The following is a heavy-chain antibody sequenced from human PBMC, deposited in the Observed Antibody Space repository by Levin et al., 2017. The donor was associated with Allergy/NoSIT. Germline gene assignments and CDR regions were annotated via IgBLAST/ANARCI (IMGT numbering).Heavy chain of an antibody. D-gene: IGHD3-3*01. CDR3: AKDAWSGYSYYYYYGMDV. V-gene: IGHV3-23*01. CDR2: ISGSGGST. Sequence: GESLKISCAASGFTFSSYAMSWVRQAPGKGLEWVSAISGSGGSTYYADSVKGRFTISRDNSKNTLYLQMNSLRAEDTAVYYCAKDAWSGYSYYYYYGMDVWGQGTTVTVSS. CDR1: GFTFSSYA. J-gene: IGHJ6*02.